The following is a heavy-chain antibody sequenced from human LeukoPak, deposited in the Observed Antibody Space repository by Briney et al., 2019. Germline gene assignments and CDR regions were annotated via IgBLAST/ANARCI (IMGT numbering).Heavy chain of an antibody. CDR3: ARGNRGPFDY. J-gene: IGHJ4*02. Sequence: GSSVTVSCKHSGYTFTSHYIHWVRQAPGQRLEGTGIINPSVCNTRYAQKFRVTVTMTRATSTSTVYMELSSLRSKAADVYYCARGNRGPFDYWGQGTLVTVSS. V-gene: IGHV1-46*01. D-gene: IGHD3-10*01. CDR1: GYTFTSHY. CDR2: INPSVCNT.